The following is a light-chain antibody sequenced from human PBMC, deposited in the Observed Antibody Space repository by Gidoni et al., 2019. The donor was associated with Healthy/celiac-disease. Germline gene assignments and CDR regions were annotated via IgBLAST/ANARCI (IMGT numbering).Light chain of an antibody. J-gene: IGKJ1*01. CDR2: AAS. Sequence: IQMPPSPSSLSASVGDRVTITCRASQSISSYLNWYQQKPGKAPKLLIYAASSLQSGVPSRFSGSGSGTDFNLTISSLQPEDFATDYCQQSYSTPYWTFGQGTKVEIK. V-gene: IGKV1-39*01. CDR3: QQSYSTPYWT. CDR1: QSISSY.